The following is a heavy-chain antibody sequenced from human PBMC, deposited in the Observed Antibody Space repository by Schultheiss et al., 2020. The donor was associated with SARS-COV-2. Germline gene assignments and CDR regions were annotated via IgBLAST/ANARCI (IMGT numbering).Heavy chain of an antibody. J-gene: IGHJ3*02. D-gene: IGHD3-22*01. CDR2: TSSSGSSK. CDR1: GFTFSSYE. Sequence: GGSLRLSCAASGFTFSSYEMNWVRQAPGKGLAWVSYTSSSGSSKYYADSVKGRFTISRDNAKNSLYLQMNSLRAEDTAVYYCAGGYYDQGAFDIWGQGTMVTVSS. CDR3: AGGYYDQGAFDI. V-gene: IGHV3-48*03.